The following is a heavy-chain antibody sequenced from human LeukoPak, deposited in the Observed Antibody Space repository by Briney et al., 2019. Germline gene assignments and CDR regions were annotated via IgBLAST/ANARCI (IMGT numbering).Heavy chain of an antibody. CDR2: INHSGST. J-gene: IGHJ6*02. D-gene: IGHD2-2*01. Sequence: SETLSLTCAVYGGSFSGYYWSWIRQPPGKGLEWIGEINHSGSTNYNPSLKSRVTISVDTSKNQFSLKLSSVTAADTAVYSCSGTAVGEDCSSTSCHGDYYGMDVWGQGTTVTVSS. CDR3: SGTAVGEDCSSTSCHGDYYGMDV. V-gene: IGHV4-34*01. CDR1: GGSFSGYY.